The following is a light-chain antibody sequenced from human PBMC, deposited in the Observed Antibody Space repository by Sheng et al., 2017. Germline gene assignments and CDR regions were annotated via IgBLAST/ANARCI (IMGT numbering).Light chain of an antibody. CDR2: RIV. Sequence: SYELTQPPSVSVSPGQTASITCSGDKMGDKHVSLVSAEGRPVPYSWSCIRIVGGPPGIPERFSGSNSGNTATLTISGTQAMDEADYHCQAWDSSTVVFGGGTKLTVL. CDR1: KMGDKH. CDR3: QAWDSSTVV. V-gene: IGLV3-1*01. J-gene: IGLJ2*01.